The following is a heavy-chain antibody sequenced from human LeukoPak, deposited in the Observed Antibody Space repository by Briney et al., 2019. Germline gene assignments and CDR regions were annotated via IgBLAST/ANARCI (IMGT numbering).Heavy chain of an antibody. D-gene: IGHD3-22*01. CDR3: ARDLSLYYYDSSGYYYDY. CDR1: GYTFTGYY. J-gene: IGHJ4*02. CDR2: INPNSGGT. V-gene: IGHV1-2*02. Sequence: ASVKVSCKASGYTFTGYYMDLVRHAPGQGLEWMGLINPNSGGTNYAQKFQGRVAMTRDTSITTAYMELSRLRSDEAAVYYCARDLSLYYYDSSGYYYDYWGQGSLVTVSS.